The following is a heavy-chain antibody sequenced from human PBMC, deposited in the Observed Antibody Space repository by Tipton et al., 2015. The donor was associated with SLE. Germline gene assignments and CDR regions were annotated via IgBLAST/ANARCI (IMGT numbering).Heavy chain of an antibody. CDR3: AGESLATHALDI. CDR1: GIKFSYYY. J-gene: IGHJ3*02. D-gene: IGHD5-24*01. Sequence: SLRLSCQASGIKFSYYYMNWIRQAPGRGLEWGSYISSSGSAKSYADSVKGRFTISRDDVDNSLYLEMNSLRADDTAIYYCAGESLATHALDIWGQGTMVTVSS. V-gene: IGHV3-11*04. CDR2: ISSSGSAK.